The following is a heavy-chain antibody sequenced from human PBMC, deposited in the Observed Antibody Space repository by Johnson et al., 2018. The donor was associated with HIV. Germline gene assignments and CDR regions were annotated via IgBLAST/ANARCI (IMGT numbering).Heavy chain of an antibody. D-gene: IGHD3-22*01. V-gene: IGHV3-30-3*01. J-gene: IGHJ3*02. CDR2: ISYDGSNK. Sequence: QPGRSLRLSCAASGFTFSSYAMHWVRQAPGKGLEWVAVISYDGSNKYYADSVKGRFTISRDNSKNTLYLQMNSLRAEDTAVYYCARDLSMIVVANAFDIWGQGTMVTVSS. CDR1: GFTFSSYA. CDR3: ARDLSMIVVANAFDI.